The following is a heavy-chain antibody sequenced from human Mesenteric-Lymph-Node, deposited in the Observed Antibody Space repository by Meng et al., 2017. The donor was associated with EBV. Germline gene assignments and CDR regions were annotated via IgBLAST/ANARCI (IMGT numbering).Heavy chain of an antibody. Sequence: QAQVVQSGAEVKKPGASVKVSCKTSGYTFTSYGISWVRQAPGQGLEWMGWISGYNGNTNYAQKLQGRVTMTTDTSTNTAYMDLRSLRSDDTAVYYCARVSDSDSSGLDYWGQGTLVTVSS. CDR1: GYTFTSYG. CDR3: ARVSDSDSSGLDY. CDR2: ISGYNGNT. J-gene: IGHJ4*02. V-gene: IGHV1-18*01. D-gene: IGHD3-22*01.